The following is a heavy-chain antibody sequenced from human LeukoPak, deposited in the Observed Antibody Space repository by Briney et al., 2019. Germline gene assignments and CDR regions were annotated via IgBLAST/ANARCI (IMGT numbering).Heavy chain of an antibody. J-gene: IGHJ4*02. V-gene: IGHV4-59*08. D-gene: IGHD3-22*01. Sequence: PSETLSLTCTVSGGSISSYYWSWIRQPPGKGLEWIGYIYYSGSTNYNPSLKSRVTISVDTSKNQFSLKLSSVTAADTAVYYCASHGATYYYDSSGYYSTSPYLDYWGQGTLVTVSS. CDR1: GGSISSYY. CDR2: IYYSGST. CDR3: ASHGATYYYDSSGYYSTSPYLDY.